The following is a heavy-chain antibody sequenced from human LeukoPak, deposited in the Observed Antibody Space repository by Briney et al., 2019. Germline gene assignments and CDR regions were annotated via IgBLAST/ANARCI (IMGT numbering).Heavy chain of an antibody. J-gene: IGHJ6*03. CDR2: ISSSSSTI. CDR3: AKTRDYYYMDV. V-gene: IGHV3-48*01. CDR1: GFTFSSYS. Sequence: GGSLRLSCAASGFTFSSYSMNWVRQAPGKGLEWVSYISSSSSTIYYADSVKGRFTISRDNAKNPLYLQMNSLRAEDTAVYYCAKTRDYYYMDVWGKGTTVTVSS.